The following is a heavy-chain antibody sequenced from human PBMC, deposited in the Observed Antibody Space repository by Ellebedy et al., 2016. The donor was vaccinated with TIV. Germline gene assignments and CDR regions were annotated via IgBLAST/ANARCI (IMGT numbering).Heavy chain of an antibody. CDR2: IYYSGNT. CDR1: GGSISSSSYY. Sequence: SETLSLTXTVSGGSISSSSYYWGWIRQPPGKGLEWIGSIYYSGNTYYNPPFKSRVTISIDTSKNQFSLRLSSVTAADTAIYRCARRKVTIPRADDYFDYWGQGILVTVSS. CDR3: ARRKVTIPRADDYFDY. J-gene: IGHJ4*02. D-gene: IGHD3-3*01. V-gene: IGHV4-39*01.